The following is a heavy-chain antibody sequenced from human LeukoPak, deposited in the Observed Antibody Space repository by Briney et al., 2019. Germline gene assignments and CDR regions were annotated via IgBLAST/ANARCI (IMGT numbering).Heavy chain of an antibody. CDR1: GFTFSSSW. CDR2: IKEDGSEK. V-gene: IGHV3-7*05. CDR3: AANTQSGY. Sequence: PGGSLRLSCAASGFTFSSSWTKWVRQAPGKGLESVAVIKEDGSEKYYVDSVKGRFAISRDNAKNSLYLQMNNVRAEDTAVYFCAANTQSGYWGQGALVTVSS. J-gene: IGHJ4*01. D-gene: IGHD3-16*01.